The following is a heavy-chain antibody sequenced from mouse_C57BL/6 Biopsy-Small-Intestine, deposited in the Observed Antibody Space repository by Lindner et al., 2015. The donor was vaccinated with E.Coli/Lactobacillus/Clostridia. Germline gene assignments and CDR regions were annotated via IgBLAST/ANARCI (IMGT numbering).Heavy chain of an antibody. CDR3: ARPFGDSFAY. V-gene: IGHV1-14*01. D-gene: IGHD2-13*01. J-gene: IGHJ3*01. CDR1: GYKFTSYV. CDR2: IDPYNDGT. Sequence: VQLQESGPELVKLGASVQMSCRASGYKFTSYVMHWVKQKPGQALEWIGYIDPYNDGTKYNEKFKDKATLTSDKSSSTAHMELSSLTSEDSAVYYCARPFGDSFAYWGQGTLVTVSA.